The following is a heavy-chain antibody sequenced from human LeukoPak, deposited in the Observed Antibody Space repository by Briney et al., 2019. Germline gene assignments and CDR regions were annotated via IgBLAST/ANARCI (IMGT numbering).Heavy chain of an antibody. CDR3: AGGGYCTTGSCFAPLFDY. V-gene: IGHV4-59*13. CDR1: GGSMSNYYY. J-gene: IGHJ4*02. D-gene: IGHD2-2*01. CDR2: IYKSGST. Sequence: SETLSLTCTVSGGSMSNYYYWSWIRQPPGKGLEWVGFIYKSGSTNYNPSLKSRVTISVDRSKKQFSLMLTSMTAADTAVYYCAGGGYCTTGSCFAPLFDYWGQGTLVTVSS.